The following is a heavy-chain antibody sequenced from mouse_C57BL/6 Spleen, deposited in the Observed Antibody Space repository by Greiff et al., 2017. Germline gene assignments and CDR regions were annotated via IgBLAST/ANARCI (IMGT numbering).Heavy chain of an antibody. CDR2: ISSGSSTI. J-gene: IGHJ1*03. CDR1: GFTFSDYG. V-gene: IGHV5-17*01. D-gene: IGHD1-1*01. CDR3: AIPFITTVVATDFDV. Sequence: EVKLVESGGGLVKPGGSLKLSCAASGFTFSDYGMHWVRQAPEKGLEWVAYISSGSSTIYYADTVKGRFTLSRDNAKNTLFLQMTSLSSEDTAMYYCAIPFITTVVATDFDVWGTGTTVTVSS.